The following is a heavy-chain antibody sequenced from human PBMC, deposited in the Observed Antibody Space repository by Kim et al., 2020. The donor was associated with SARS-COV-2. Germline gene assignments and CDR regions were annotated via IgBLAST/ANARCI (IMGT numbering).Heavy chain of an antibody. D-gene: IGHD6-19*01. CDR3: ARDVGGYLAVVGRGYF. Sequence: SETLSLTCTVSGGSISSSSYYWGWIRQPPGKGLEWIGSIYYSGSTYDNPSLKSRVTISVDTTKNQFSLKLSPVTAAATAVYYWARDVGGYLAVVGRGYF. J-gene: IGHJ4*01. CDR1: GGSISSSSYY. CDR2: IYYSGST. V-gene: IGHV4-39*07.